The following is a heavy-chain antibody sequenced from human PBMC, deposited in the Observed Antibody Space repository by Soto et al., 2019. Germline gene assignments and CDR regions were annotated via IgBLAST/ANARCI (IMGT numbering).Heavy chain of an antibody. V-gene: IGHV3-23*01. CDR3: ATGISYYYDSSGYY. Sequence: EVQLLESGGGLVQPGGSLRLSCAASGFTFSSYAMSWVRQAPGKGLEWVSAISGSGGSTYYADSVKGRFTISRDDSKNTLYLQMNSLRAEDTAVYYCATGISYYYDSSGYYWGQGTLVTVSS. D-gene: IGHD3-22*01. CDR2: ISGSGGST. CDR1: GFTFSSYA. J-gene: IGHJ4*02.